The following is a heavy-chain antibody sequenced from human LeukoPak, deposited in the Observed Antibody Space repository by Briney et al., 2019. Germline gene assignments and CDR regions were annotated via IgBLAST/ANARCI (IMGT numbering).Heavy chain of an antibody. CDR3: TALYDFWSGYYREGFDY. CDR1: GFTFSSYW. D-gene: IGHD3-3*01. V-gene: IGHV3-15*01. J-gene: IGHJ4*02. Sequence: PGGSLRLSCAASGFTFSSYWMHWVRQAPGKGLEWVGRIKSKTDGGTTDYAAPVKGRFTISRDDSKNTLYLQMNSLKTEDTAVYYCTALYDFWSGYYREGFDYWGQGTLVTVSS. CDR2: IKSKTDGGTT.